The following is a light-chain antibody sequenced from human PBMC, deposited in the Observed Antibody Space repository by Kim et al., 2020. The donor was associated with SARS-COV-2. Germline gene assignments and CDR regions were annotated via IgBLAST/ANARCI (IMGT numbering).Light chain of an antibody. J-gene: IGKJ4*01. Sequence: VSPGAGASLSCRARQNIGRNLAWYQQIPGPAPRLLIYGASTRATDIPAKFSGSGSGTDFTLIISSLQPEDFAVYFCQQYSFWPLTFGGGTKVDIK. V-gene: IGKV3-15*01. CDR1: QNIGRN. CDR3: QQYSFWPLT. CDR2: GAS.